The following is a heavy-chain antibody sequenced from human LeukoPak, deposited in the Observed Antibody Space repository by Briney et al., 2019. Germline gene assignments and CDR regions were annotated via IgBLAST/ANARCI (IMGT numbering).Heavy chain of an antibody. V-gene: IGHV3-23*01. CDR2: ISGSGGST. J-gene: IGHJ5*02. CDR3: AKDRSSGWPGPMWFDP. D-gene: IGHD6-19*01. Sequence: GGSLRLSCAASGFTFSSYAMSWVRQAPGKGLEWVSAISGSGGSTYYADSVKGRFTISRDNSKNTLYLQMNSLRAEDTAVYYCAKDRSSGWPGPMWFDPWGQGTLVTVSS. CDR1: GFTFSSYA.